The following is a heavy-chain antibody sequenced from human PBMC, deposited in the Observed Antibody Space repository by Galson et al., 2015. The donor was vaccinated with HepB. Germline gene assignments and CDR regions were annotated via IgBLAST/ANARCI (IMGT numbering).Heavy chain of an antibody. CDR3: AKERGGSSWYYFGY. D-gene: IGHD6-13*01. CDR2: VSTSGTTT. V-gene: IGHV3-23*01. Sequence: SLRLSCAASGFTFTGYAMSWVRQAPGKGLDWVSTVSTSGTTTYYADSVKGRFTISRDNSKNTLYLQMNSLRAEDTATYYCAKERGGSSWYYFGYCGRGTLVTVSS. J-gene: IGHJ4*02. CDR1: GFTFTGYA.